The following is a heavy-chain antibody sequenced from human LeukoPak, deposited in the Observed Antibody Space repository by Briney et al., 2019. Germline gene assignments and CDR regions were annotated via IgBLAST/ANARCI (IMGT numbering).Heavy chain of an antibody. J-gene: IGHJ4*02. D-gene: IGHD6-19*01. CDR3: ARHPSAVAGRTFDC. CDR1: GGSISSYY. CDR2: IFYSGST. V-gene: IGHV4-59*08. Sequence: SETLSLTCTVSGGSISSYYWSWIRQPPGKGLEWIGYIFYSGSTNYNPSLKSRVTISVDTSKNQISLKLTSVTAADTAVYYCARHPSAVAGRTFDCWGQGTLVTVSS.